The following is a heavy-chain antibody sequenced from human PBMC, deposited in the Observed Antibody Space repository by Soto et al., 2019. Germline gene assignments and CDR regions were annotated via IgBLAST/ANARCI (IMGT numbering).Heavy chain of an antibody. Sequence: PGESLKISCKGSGYSFTNYWIGWVRQMPGKGLEWMGIIYPGASDTRYSPSLQGQVTISADKSITTAYLQWSSLKASDTAMYYCATRLAVAGPGAFDIWGQGTTVTVSS. D-gene: IGHD6-19*01. CDR2: IYPGASDT. V-gene: IGHV5-51*01. CDR1: GYSFTNYW. J-gene: IGHJ3*02. CDR3: ATRLAVAGPGAFDI.